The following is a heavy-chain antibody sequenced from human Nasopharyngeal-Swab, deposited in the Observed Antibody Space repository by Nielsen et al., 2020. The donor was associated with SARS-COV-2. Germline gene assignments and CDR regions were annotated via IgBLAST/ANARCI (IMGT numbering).Heavy chain of an antibody. J-gene: IGHJ4*02. V-gene: IGHV4-39*01. CDR2: IYYSGST. CDR1: GGSISSSSYY. CDR3: ARHSQLWLRRFHYFDY. Sequence: SETLSLTCTVSGGSISSSSYYWGWIRQPPGKGLEWIGSIYYSGSTYYNPSLKSRVTISVDTSKNQFSLKLSSVTAADTAVYYCARHSQLWLRRFHYFDYWGLGTLVTVSS. D-gene: IGHD5-18*01.